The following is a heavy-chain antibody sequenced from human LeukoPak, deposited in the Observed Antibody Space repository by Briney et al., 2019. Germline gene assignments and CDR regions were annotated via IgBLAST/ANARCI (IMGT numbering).Heavy chain of an antibody. J-gene: IGHJ4*02. CDR1: GFTFSSYG. CDR2: IHYDGSNK. Sequence: PGGSLRLSCAASGFTFSSYGMHWVRQAPGKGLEWVAFIHYDGSNKYYADSVKGRFTISRDNSKNTLYLQMNSLRAEDTAVYYCASGGFCTSPSCHYCFDYWGQGTLVTVSS. D-gene: IGHD2-2*01. CDR3: ASGGFCTSPSCHYCFDY. V-gene: IGHV3-30*02.